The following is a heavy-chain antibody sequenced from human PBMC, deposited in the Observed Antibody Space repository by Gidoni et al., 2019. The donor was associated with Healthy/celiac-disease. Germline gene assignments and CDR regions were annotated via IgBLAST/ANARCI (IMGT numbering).Heavy chain of an antibody. D-gene: IGHD5-12*01. V-gene: IGHV3-21*01. CDR3: ARDTRWLNDY. CDR1: GFTFSSYS. J-gene: IGHJ4*02. CDR2: ISSSSSYI. Sequence: EVQLVESGGGLVKPGGSLRLSCAASGFTFSSYSMNWVRQAPGKGVEWVSSISSSSSYIYYADSVKGRFTISRDNAKNSLYLQMNSLRAEDTAVYYCARDTRWLNDYWGQGTLVTVSS.